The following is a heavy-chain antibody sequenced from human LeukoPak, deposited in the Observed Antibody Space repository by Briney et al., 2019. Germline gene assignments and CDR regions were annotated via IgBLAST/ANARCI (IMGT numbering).Heavy chain of an antibody. V-gene: IGHV4-34*01. Sequence: SETLSLTCAVYGGPFSGYYWSWIRQPPGKGLEWIGEINHSGSTNYNPSLKSRVTISEDTSKNQFSLKLSSLTAADTAVYYCARGGYYDSSGYLGLSYWGQGTLVTVSS. CDR3: ARGGYYDSSGYLGLSY. D-gene: IGHD3-22*01. J-gene: IGHJ4*02. CDR2: INHSGST. CDR1: GGPFSGYY.